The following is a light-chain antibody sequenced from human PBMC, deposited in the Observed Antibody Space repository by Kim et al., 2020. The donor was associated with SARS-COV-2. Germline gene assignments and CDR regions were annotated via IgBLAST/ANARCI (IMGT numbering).Light chain of an antibody. CDR1: QSVSRNF. CDR3: HQYDRSPPT. V-gene: IGKV3-20*01. J-gene: IGKJ2*01. Sequence: PGERATLSCRASQSVSRNFLAWYQQIPGQAPRLLIYGASSRATGIPDRFSGSGSGTDFTLTISRLEPEDFAVYYCHQYDRSPPTFGQGTKLE. CDR2: GAS.